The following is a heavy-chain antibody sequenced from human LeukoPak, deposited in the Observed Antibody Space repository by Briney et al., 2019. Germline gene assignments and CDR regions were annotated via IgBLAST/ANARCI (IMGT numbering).Heavy chain of an antibody. CDR2: IYYSGST. Sequence: PSGTLSLTCTVSGGSVSTIDYYWTWFRQPPGTGLEWIGYIYYSGSTNYNPSLRSRVAISVDTSKSQFSLKLNSVTAADTAVYYCARGTAVTAISVFDYWGQGTLVTVSS. CDR3: ARGTAVTAISVFDY. V-gene: IGHV4-61*08. J-gene: IGHJ4*02. CDR1: GGSVSTIDYY. D-gene: IGHD2-21*02.